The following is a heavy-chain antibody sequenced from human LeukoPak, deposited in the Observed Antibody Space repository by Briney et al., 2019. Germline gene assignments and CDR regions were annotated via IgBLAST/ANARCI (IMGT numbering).Heavy chain of an antibody. Sequence: PSETLSLTCAVYGGSFSGYYWSWIRQPPGKGLEWIGEINHSGRTNYNPSLKSRVTISVDTSKNQFSLKLSSVTAADTAVYYCARGYIVVVPAAIRGSFWFDPWGQGTLVTVSS. CDR2: INHSGRT. V-gene: IGHV4-34*01. CDR3: ARGYIVVVPAAIRGSFWFDP. CDR1: GGSFSGYY. D-gene: IGHD2-2*02. J-gene: IGHJ5*02.